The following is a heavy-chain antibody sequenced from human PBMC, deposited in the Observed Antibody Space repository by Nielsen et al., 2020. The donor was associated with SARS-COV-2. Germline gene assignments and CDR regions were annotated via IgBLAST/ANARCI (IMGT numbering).Heavy chain of an antibody. V-gene: IGHV2-70*11. CDR1: GFSLSTSGMC. CDR2: IDWDDDK. D-gene: IGHD6-13*01. Sequence: SGPTLVTPTQTLTLTRTFSGFSLSTSGMCVSWIRQPPGKALEWLARIDWDDDKYYSTSLKTRLTISKDTSKNQVVLTMTNMDPVDTATYYCARISHYSSSWPYYYYGMDVWGQGTTVTVSS. J-gene: IGHJ6*02. CDR3: ARISHYSSSWPYYYYGMDV.